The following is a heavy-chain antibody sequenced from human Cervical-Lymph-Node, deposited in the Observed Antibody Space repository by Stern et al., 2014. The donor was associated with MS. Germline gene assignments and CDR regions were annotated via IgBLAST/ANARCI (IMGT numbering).Heavy chain of an antibody. J-gene: IGHJ4*02. D-gene: IGHD3-22*01. CDR3: ATAPLAYYYDTSAYYNNY. V-gene: IGHV1-24*01. CDR1: GYPLTELS. Sequence: VQLLESEAEVKKPGASVKVSCKVSGYPLTELSMHWVRQAPGRGLEWMGGFDPEDGEIIYAQKFQGRVSMTEDASTETAYMDLSSLTSEDTAVYYCATAPLAYYYDTSAYYNNYWGQGTLVTVSS. CDR2: FDPEDGEI.